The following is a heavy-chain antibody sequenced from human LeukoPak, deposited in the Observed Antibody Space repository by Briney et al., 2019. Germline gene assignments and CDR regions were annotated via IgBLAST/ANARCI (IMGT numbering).Heavy chain of an antibody. CDR3: ARARSSYGYGDAFDI. CDR1: GFSFSGSP. Sequence: GGSLRLSCAASGFSFSGSPIHWVRQAPGKGLEWVAVISYDGSGKYYADSVKGRFTISRDNSKNTLYLQMNSLRAEDTAVYYCARARSSYGYGDAFDIWGQGTMVTVSS. V-gene: IGHV3-30*04. J-gene: IGHJ3*02. D-gene: IGHD5-18*01. CDR2: ISYDGSGK.